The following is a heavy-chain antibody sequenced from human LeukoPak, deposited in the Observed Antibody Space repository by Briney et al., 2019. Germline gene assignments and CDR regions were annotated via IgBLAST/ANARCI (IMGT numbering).Heavy chain of an antibody. V-gene: IGHV4-38-2*02. CDR1: GYSISSGYY. CDR2: IYYSGST. Sequence: SETLSLTCTVSGYSISSGYYWGWIRQPPGKGLEWIGSIYYSGSTNYNPSLKSRVTISVDTSKNQFSLKLSSVTAADTAVYYCARETSQKGAHYMDVWGKGTTVTISS. CDR3: ARETSQKGAHYMDV. J-gene: IGHJ6*03. D-gene: IGHD3-16*01.